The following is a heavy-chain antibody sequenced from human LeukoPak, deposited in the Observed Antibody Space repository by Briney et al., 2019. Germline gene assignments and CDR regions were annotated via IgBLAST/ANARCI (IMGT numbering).Heavy chain of an antibody. Sequence: ASVTVSCKASGYTFTSYDINWVRQAPGQGLEWMGWMNPNSGNTCYTQKFQGRVTMTRNTSISTAYLELSSLRSEDTAVYYCARGRGSGHKETWFDHWGQGTLVTVSS. D-gene: IGHD2-15*01. V-gene: IGHV1-8*01. CDR1: GYTFTSYD. CDR2: MNPNSGNT. J-gene: IGHJ5*02. CDR3: ARGRGSGHKETWFDH.